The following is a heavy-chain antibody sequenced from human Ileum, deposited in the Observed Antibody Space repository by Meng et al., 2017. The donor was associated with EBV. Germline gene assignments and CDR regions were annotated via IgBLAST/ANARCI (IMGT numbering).Heavy chain of an antibody. J-gene: IGHJ4*02. Sequence: VQMPKSAQALANPSDTLSLTCAVSCYSLSSTNWWGWIRQPTGKGLEWIGYIYYSGSTSYNPSLKSRVTMSVDTSKNQFSLNLNSVTAVDTAVYYCARNVPGTSAYYDWGQGTLVTVSS. CDR3: ARNVPGTSAYYD. V-gene: IGHV4-28*01. CDR1: CYSLSSTNW. D-gene: IGHD3-22*01. CDR2: IYYSGST.